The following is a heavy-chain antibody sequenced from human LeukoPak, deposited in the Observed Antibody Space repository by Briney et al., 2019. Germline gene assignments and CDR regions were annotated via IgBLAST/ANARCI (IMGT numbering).Heavy chain of an antibody. CDR2: IRYDGSNK. CDR1: GFTFSSYG. D-gene: IGHD3-10*01. J-gene: IGHJ4*02. Sequence: GGSLRLSCAASGFTFSSYGMHWVRQAPGKGLEWVAFIRYDGSNKYYADSVKGRFTISRDNSKNTLYLQMNSLRAEDTAVYYCARHSYYYGHYYFDYWGQGTLVTVSS. CDR3: ARHSYYYGHYYFDY. V-gene: IGHV3-30*02.